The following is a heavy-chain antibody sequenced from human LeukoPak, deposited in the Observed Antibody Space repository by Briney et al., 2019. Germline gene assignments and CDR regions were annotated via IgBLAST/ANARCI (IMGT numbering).Heavy chain of an antibody. Sequence: SETLSLTCTVSGGSISSYHWSWIRQPPGKGLEWIGYIYYSGSTNYNPSLKSRVTISVDTSKNQFSLKLSSVTAADTAVYYCARVGRVTMIVVVKPNWYFDLWGRGTLVTVSS. J-gene: IGHJ2*01. V-gene: IGHV4-59*01. CDR1: GGSISSYH. CDR2: IYYSGST. CDR3: ARVGRVTMIVVVKPNWYFDL. D-gene: IGHD3-22*01.